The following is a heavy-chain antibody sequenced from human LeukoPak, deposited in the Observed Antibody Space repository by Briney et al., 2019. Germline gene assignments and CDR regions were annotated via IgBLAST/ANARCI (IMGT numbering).Heavy chain of an antibody. D-gene: IGHD3-16*01. CDR2: INHSGST. CDR3: AREGVVWYAFDI. Sequence: SETLSLTCAVYGGSFSGYYWSWIRQPPGKGLEWIGEINHSGSTNYNPSLKSRVTISVDTSKNQFSLKLSSVTAADTAVYYCAREGVVWYAFDIWGQGTMVTVSS. CDR1: GGSFSGYY. V-gene: IGHV4-34*01. J-gene: IGHJ3*02.